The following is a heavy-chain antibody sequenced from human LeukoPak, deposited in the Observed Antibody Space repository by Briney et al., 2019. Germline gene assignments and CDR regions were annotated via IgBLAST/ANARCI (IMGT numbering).Heavy chain of an antibody. CDR3: ARGKMVRGVKYYYMDV. V-gene: IGHV4-34*01. CDR1: GGSFSGYY. CDR2: INHSGST. J-gene: IGHJ6*03. D-gene: IGHD3-10*01. Sequence: PSETLSLTCAVYGGSFSGYYWSWIRQPPGKGLEWIGEINHSGSTNYNPSLKSRVTMSVDTSKNQFSLKLSSVTAADTAVYYCARGKMVRGVKYYYMDVWGKGTTVTVSS.